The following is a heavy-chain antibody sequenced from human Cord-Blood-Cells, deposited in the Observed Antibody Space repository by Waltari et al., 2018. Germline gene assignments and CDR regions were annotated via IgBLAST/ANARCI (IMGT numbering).Heavy chain of an antibody. CDR3: AKESIEYSSYYYYGMDV. V-gene: IGHV3-30*18. D-gene: IGHD6-6*01. CDR2: ISYDGSNK. J-gene: IGHJ6*02. CDR1: GFTFSSYG. Sequence: QVQLVESGGGVVQPASALRLSCAASGFTFSSYGMHGVRQAPGKGLEWVAVISYDGSNKYYADSVKGRFTISRDNSKNTLYLQMNSLRAEDTAVYYCAKESIEYSSYYYYGMDVWGQGP.